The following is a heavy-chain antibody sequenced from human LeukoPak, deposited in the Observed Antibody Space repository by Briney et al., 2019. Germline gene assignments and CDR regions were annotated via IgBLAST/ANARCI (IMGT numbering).Heavy chain of an antibody. CDR1: GFTVSSNY. CDR2: IYSGGST. CDR3: VRAPAGLLNFEGDPWVF. J-gene: IGHJ4*02. D-gene: IGHD2-2*01. V-gene: IGHV3-66*01. Sequence: GGSLRLSCAASGFTVSSNYMSWVRQAPGKGLEWVSVIYSGGSTYYADSVKGRFTISRDNSKNTLYLQMNSLRAEDTAVYYCVRAPAGLLNFEGDPWVFWGQGALVTVSS.